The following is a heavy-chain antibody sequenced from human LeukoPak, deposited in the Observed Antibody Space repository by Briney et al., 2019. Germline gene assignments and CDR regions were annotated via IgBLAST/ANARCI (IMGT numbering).Heavy chain of an antibody. CDR2: INPNSSGT. CDR3: ARGGSSWPYYYYYYMDV. CDR1: GYTFTGYY. J-gene: IGHJ6*03. V-gene: IGHV1-2*06. Sequence: ASVKVSCKASGYTFTGYYMRWVRQAPGQGLEWMGRINPNSSGTNYAQKFQGRVTMTRDTSISTAYMELSRLRSDDTAVYYCARGGSSWPYYYYYYMDVWGKGTTVTVSS. D-gene: IGHD6-13*01.